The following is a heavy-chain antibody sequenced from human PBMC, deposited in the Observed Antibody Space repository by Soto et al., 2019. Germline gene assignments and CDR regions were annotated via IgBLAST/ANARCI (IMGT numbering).Heavy chain of an antibody. V-gene: IGHV4-39*07. D-gene: IGHD4-17*01. J-gene: IGHJ4*02. Sequence: PSETLSLTCTVFGGSISSSSDYWGLIRQPPGKGLEWLAYIYHSGSTYYNPSLKSRVTISVDKSKNQFSLKLSSVTAADTAVYYCASLLPSTVTVFDYWGQGTLVTVSS. CDR3: ASLLPSTVTVFDY. CDR1: GGSISSSSDY. CDR2: IYHSGST.